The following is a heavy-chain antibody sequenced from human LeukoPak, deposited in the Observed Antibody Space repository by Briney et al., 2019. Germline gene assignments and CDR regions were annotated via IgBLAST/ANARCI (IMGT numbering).Heavy chain of an antibody. CDR1: GYSFTNYW. Sequence: GESLKISCKGSGYSFTNYWIGWVRQMPGKGLEWMGIIYPGDSDTRYSPSFQGQVTISADKSITTAYLQWSSLKASDTATYYCARRMVRGVIISWFDPWGQGTLVTVSS. V-gene: IGHV5-51*01. J-gene: IGHJ5*02. CDR3: ARRMVRGVIISWFDP. CDR2: IYPGDSDT. D-gene: IGHD3-10*01.